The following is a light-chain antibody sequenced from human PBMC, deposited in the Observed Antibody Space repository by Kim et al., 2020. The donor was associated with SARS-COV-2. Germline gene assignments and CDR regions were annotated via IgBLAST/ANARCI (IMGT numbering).Light chain of an antibody. V-gene: IGKV3-15*01. J-gene: IGKJ5*01. CDR2: GAS. CDR1: QSVSSN. CDR3: QQYDNWLSIT. Sequence: EIVMTQSPVTLSVSPGERVTLSCRASQSVSSNLAWYQQKPGQAPRLLIYGASTRATGIPARFSGSGSGTEFTLTISSLQSEDFAVYYCQQYDNWLSITFGQGTRLEIK.